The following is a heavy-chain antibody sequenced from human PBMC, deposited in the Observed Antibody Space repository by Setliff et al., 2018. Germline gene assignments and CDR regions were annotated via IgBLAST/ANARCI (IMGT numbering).Heavy chain of an antibody. CDR3: IVNMVRPVTGLDS. CDR2: INPNDGYT. Sequence: RASVKVSCKTSGYSFTVFGISWVRQAPGQGLEWMGTINPNDGYTIYAPAFQGRVAMTTDTSTGTAYMELSGLTSADTAIYYCIVNMVRPVTGLDSWGPGTLVTVSS. D-gene: IGHD2-15*01. V-gene: IGHV1-18*01. J-gene: IGHJ4*02. CDR1: GYSFTVFG.